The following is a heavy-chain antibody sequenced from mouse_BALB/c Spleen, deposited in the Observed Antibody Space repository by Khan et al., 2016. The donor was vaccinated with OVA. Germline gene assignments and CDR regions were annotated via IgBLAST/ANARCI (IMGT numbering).Heavy chain of an antibody. V-gene: IGHV5-17*02. CDR3: ARGNWAD. Sequence: EVELVESGGGLVQPGGSRKLSCAASGFTFSSFGMHWVRQAPEKGLEWVAYINSGSTTIYYADPVKGRFTISSDNPKHTLFLQMASLRSEDTAMYYCARGNWADWGQGTTLTVSS. CDR1: GFTFSSFG. J-gene: IGHJ2*01. D-gene: IGHD4-1*01. CDR2: INSGSTTI.